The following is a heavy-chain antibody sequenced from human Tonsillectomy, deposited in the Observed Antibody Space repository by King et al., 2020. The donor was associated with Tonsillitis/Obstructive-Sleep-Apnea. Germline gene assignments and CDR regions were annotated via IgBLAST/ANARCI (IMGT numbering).Heavy chain of an antibody. CDR3: ARREIGYCSGGRCYPYYFDY. V-gene: IGHV3-7*04. D-gene: IGHD2-15*01. CDR1: GFTFSRYW. J-gene: IGHJ4*02. CDR2: IKQDGSEK. Sequence: VQLVESGGGLVQPGGSLRLSCAASGFTFSRYWMSWVRQAPGKGLEWVANIKQDGSEKYYVDSVKGRFTISRDNAKNSLYLKMNSLRAEDTAIYFCARREIGYCSGGRCYPYYFDYWGQGTLVTVSS.